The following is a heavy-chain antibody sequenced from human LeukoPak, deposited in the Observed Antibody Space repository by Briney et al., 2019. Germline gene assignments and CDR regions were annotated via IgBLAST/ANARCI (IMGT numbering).Heavy chain of an antibody. CDR1: GFTFSSYW. Sequence: PGRSLRLSCAASGFTFSSYWMHWVRQAPGRGLVWVSRINSDGSSTSNADSVKGRFTISRDNAKNTLYLQMNSLRAEDTAVYYCARQFTVTTGAYGMDVWGQGTTVTVSS. CDR2: INSDGSST. CDR3: ARQFTVTTGAYGMDV. V-gene: IGHV3-74*01. D-gene: IGHD4-17*01. J-gene: IGHJ6*02.